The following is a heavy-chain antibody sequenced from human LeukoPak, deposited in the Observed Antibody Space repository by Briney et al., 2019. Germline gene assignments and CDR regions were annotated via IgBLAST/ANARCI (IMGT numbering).Heavy chain of an antibody. CDR1: GFTFSSYG. V-gene: IGHV4-39*01. D-gene: IGHD3/OR15-3a*01. J-gene: IGHJ4*02. CDR3: ARQTGSGLFILP. CDR2: IYYSGNT. Sequence: GSLRLSCAASGFTFSSYGMSWIRQPPGKGLEWIGSIYYSGNTYYNASLKSQVSISIDTSKNQFSLRLTSVTAAGTAVYYCARQTGSGLFILPGGQGTLVTVSS.